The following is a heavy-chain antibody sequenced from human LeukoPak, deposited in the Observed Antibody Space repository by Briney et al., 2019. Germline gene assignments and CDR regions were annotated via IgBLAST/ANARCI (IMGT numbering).Heavy chain of an antibody. Sequence: GGSLRLSCAASGFTFNTYAMSWVRQAPGKGLEWVSGLSGSGGTTYYADSVKGRFTISRDNSKNTLYLQMNSLRAEDTAVYYCAGVQGEWLATFWFDPWGQGTLVTVSS. CDR2: LSGSGGTT. CDR1: GFTFNTYA. D-gene: IGHD6-19*01. CDR3: AGVQGEWLATFWFDP. J-gene: IGHJ5*02. V-gene: IGHV3-23*01.